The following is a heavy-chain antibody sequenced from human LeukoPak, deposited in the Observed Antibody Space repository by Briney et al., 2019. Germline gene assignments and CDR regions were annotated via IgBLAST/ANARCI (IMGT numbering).Heavy chain of an antibody. V-gene: IGHV4-59*08. Sequence: SETLSLTCTVSGGSISSYYWSWIRQPPGKGLEWIGYIYYSGSTNYNPSLKSRVTISVDTSKNQFSLKLSSVTAADTAVYYCARLRAVITHDAFDIWGQGTMVTVSS. CDR3: ARLRAVITHDAFDI. CDR1: GGSISSYY. CDR2: IYYSGST. J-gene: IGHJ3*02. D-gene: IGHD3-22*01.